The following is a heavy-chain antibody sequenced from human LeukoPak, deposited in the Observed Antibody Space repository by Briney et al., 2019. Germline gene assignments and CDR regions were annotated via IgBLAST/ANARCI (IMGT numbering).Heavy chain of an antibody. J-gene: IGHJ4*02. Sequence: ASVKVSCKASGYTFTTYDINWVRQTTGHGLEWMGWMNPNSGNTGYAQRFQGRVTMTRNSSISTAYMDLSSLGSEDMAVYYCARATGKDILTGRKLDYWGQGTLVTVSS. CDR2: MNPNSGNT. D-gene: IGHD3-9*01. CDR1: GYTFTTYD. CDR3: ARATGKDILTGRKLDY. V-gene: IGHV1-8*01.